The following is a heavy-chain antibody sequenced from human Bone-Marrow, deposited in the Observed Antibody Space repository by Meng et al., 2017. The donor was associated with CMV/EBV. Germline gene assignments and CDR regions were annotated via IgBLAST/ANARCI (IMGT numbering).Heavy chain of an antibody. CDR2: ISYDGSSQ. J-gene: IGHJ6*02. Sequence: GESLKISCGASEFTLSTYAMHWVRQAPGKGLEWVAVISYDGSSQHYADSVKGRFTISRDNSKNTLYLQMNSLRAEDTAVYYCAKETNREIYDSSGYPVPGMDVWGQGTTVTVSS. CDR3: AKETNREIYDSSGYPVPGMDV. D-gene: IGHD3-22*01. CDR1: EFTLSTYA. V-gene: IGHV3-30-3*01.